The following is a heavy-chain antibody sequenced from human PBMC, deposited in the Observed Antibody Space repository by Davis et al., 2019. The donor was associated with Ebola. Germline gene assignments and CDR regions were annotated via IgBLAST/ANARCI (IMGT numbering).Heavy chain of an antibody. D-gene: IGHD3-3*01. V-gene: IGHV1-18*04. J-gene: IGHJ4*02. CDR1: GYTFTSYG. CDR3: ARAGGGYDFWSGYIF. Sequence: AASVKVSCKASGYTFTSYGISCVRQAPGQGLEWMGWISAYNGNTNYAQKLQGRVTMTTDTSTSTAYMELRSLRSDDTAVYYCARAGGGYDFWSGYIFWGQGTLVTVSS. CDR2: ISAYNGNT.